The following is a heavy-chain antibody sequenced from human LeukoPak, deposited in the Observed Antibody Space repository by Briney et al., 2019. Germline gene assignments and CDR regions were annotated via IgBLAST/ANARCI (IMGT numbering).Heavy chain of an antibody. Sequence: GGSLRLSCAASGFTFSSYGMTWVRQAPGKGLEWVSYISSSGSTIYYADSVKGRFTISRDNAKNSLYLQMNSLRAEDTAVYYCARDGPRGLMVRGVILAFDYWGQGTLVTVSS. V-gene: IGHV3-48*04. CDR1: GFTFSSYG. CDR2: ISSSGSTI. CDR3: ARDGPRGLMVRGVILAFDY. D-gene: IGHD3-10*01. J-gene: IGHJ4*02.